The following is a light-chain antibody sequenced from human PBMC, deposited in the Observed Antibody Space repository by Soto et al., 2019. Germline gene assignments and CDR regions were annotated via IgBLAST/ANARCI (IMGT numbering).Light chain of an antibody. V-gene: IGLV1-40*01. J-gene: IGLJ2*01. Sequence: QSVLTQPPSVSGAQGQRVTISCTGSSSNIGAGYNVHWYQQLPGTAPKLLIYSNSNRPSGVPDRFSGSKSGTSASLAITGLQAEDEADYYCQSYDSSLSGHVVFGGGTKLTVL. CDR3: QSYDSSLSGHVV. CDR2: SNS. CDR1: SSNIGAGYN.